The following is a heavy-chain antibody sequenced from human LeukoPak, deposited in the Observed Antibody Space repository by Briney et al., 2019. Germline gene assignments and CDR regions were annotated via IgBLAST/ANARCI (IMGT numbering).Heavy chain of an antibody. CDR3: ARGEVEDIVVVPAAIHY. CDR2: INPNSGGT. V-gene: IGHV1-2*02. CDR1: GYTFTGYY. D-gene: IGHD2-2*01. Sequence: GASVKVSCKASGYTFTGYYMHWVRQAPGQGLEWMGWINPNSGGTNYAQKFQGRVTMTRDTSISTAYMELSRLRSDDTAVYYCARGEVEDIVVVPAAIHYCGQGTLVTVSS. J-gene: IGHJ4*02.